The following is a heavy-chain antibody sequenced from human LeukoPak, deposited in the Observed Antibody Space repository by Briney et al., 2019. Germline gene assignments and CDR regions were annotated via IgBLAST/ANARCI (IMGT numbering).Heavy chain of an antibody. CDR3: ARELRYCSSTSCRPPKTDRFDP. Sequence: SGGSLRLSCAASGFTFSSYEMNWVRQAPGKGLEWVSYISSSGSTIYYADSVKGRFTISRDNAKNSLYLQMNSLRAEDTAVYYCARELRYCSSTSCRPPKTDRFDPWGQGTLVTVSS. V-gene: IGHV3-48*03. J-gene: IGHJ5*02. CDR1: GFTFSSYE. CDR2: ISSSGSTI. D-gene: IGHD2-2*01.